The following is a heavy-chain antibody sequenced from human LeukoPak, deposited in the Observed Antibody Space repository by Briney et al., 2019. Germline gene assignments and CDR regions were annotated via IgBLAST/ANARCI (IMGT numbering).Heavy chain of an antibody. V-gene: IGHV4-31*03. J-gene: IGHJ4*02. CDR2: IYYSGST. D-gene: IGHD3-9*01. Sequence: PSETLSLTCTVSGGSMSSGGYYWSWIRQHPGKGLEWIGYIYYSGSTYYNPSLKSRVTISVDTSKNQFSLKLSSVTAAGTAVYYCARADILTGYYDYWGQGTLVTVSS. CDR1: GGSMSSGGYY. CDR3: ARADILTGYYDY.